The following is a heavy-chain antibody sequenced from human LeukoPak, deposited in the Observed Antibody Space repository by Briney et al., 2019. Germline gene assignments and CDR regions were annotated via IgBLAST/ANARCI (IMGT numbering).Heavy chain of an antibody. V-gene: IGHV3-66*01. Sequence: GGSLRLSCAASGFTVSSNYMSWVRQAPGKGLEWVSVIYSGGSTYYADSVKGRFTISRDNSKNTLYLQMNSLRAEDTAVYYCARDYYLDAFDIWGQETMVTVSS. J-gene: IGHJ3*02. CDR1: GFTVSSNY. CDR3: ARDYYLDAFDI. CDR2: IYSGGST. D-gene: IGHD3-22*01.